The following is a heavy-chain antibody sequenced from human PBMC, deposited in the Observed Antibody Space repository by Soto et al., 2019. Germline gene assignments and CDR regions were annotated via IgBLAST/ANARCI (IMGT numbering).Heavy chain of an antibody. V-gene: IGHV1-69*06. CDR2: IIPIFGTA. Sequence: GASVKVSCKASGGTFSSYAISWVRQAPGQGLEWMGGIIPIFGTANYAQKFQGRVTITADKSTSTAYMELSSLRSEDTAVYYCARRVAARSCYYYYGMDVWGQGTRVTVSS. J-gene: IGHJ6*02. D-gene: IGHD6-6*01. CDR3: ARRVAARSCYYYYGMDV. CDR1: GGTFSSYA.